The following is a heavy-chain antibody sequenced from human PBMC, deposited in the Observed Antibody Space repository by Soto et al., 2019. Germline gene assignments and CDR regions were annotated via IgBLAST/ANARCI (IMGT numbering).Heavy chain of an antibody. J-gene: IGHJ6*03. CDR1: GGSISSYY. CDR2: IYYSGST. CDR3: ARALRSSWYYYYYMDV. D-gene: IGHD6-13*01. Sequence: PSETLSLTCTVSGGSISSYYWSWIRQPPGKGLEWIGYIYYSGSTNYNPSLKSRVTISVDTSKNQFSLKLSSVTAADTAVYYCARALRSSWYYYYYMDVWGKGTTVNVSS. V-gene: IGHV4-59*01.